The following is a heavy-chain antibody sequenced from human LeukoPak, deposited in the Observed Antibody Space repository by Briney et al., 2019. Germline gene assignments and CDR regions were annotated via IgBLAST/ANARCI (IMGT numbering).Heavy chain of an antibody. Sequence: SETLSLTCTVSGGSISSYYWSWIRQPPGKGLEWIGYIYYSGSTNYNPSLKSRVTISVDTSKNQFSLKLSSVTAADTAVYYCAREGRPAAENTFYFYYGMDVWGQGTAVTVSS. CDR3: AREGRPAAENTFYFYYGMDV. V-gene: IGHV4-59*01. CDR2: IYYSGST. CDR1: GGSISSYY. D-gene: IGHD6-13*01. J-gene: IGHJ6*02.